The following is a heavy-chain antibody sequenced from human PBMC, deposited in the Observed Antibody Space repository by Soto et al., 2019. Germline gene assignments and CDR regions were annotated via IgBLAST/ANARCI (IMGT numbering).Heavy chain of an antibody. CDR2: IGSGGDT. D-gene: IGHD3-9*01. V-gene: IGHV3-13*01. Sequence: EVQLVESGGGLVQPGGSLRLSCAASGFTLSSYDIHWVRQATGEGLAWVSGIGSGGDTNYADSVKGRFIISREDGKNSLYLQINNLRVGDTAVYYCTRKTPPTGMEVWGQGATVTVSS. CDR3: TRKTPPTGMEV. CDR1: GFTLSSYD. J-gene: IGHJ6*02.